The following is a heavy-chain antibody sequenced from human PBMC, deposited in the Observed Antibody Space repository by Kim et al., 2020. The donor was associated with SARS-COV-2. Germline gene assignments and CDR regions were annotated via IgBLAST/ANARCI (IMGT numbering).Heavy chain of an antibody. J-gene: IGHJ3*02. Sequence: VRGRFTVSRDKSKNMVYLQMNSLGAEDTAVYYCASENLYYDSSGYNSGSFDIWGQGTMVTVSS. CDR3: ASENLYYDSSGYNSGSFDI. D-gene: IGHD3-22*01. V-gene: IGHV3-66*01.